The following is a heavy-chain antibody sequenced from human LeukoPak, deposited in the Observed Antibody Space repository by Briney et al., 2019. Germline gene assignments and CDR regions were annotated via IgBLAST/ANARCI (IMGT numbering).Heavy chain of an antibody. Sequence: SETLSLTCAVYGGSFSGYYWSWIRQPPGKGLEWIGEINHSGSTNYNPSLKSRVTISVDTSKNQFSLKLSSVTAADTAVYYCARHYYDFWSGYHWFDPWGQGTLVTVSS. CDR2: INHSGST. D-gene: IGHD3-3*01. CDR3: ARHYYDFWSGYHWFDP. CDR1: GGSFSGYY. J-gene: IGHJ5*02. V-gene: IGHV4-34*01.